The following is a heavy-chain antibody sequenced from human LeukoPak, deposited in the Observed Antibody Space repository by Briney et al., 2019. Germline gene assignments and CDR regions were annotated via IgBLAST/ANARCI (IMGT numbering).Heavy chain of an antibody. Sequence: PGGSLRLSCAASGSTFSSYWMKWARQAPGKGLVWVSHIKGDGSSTSYADSVKGRSTISRDNAKNTLYLQMNTLRGEDTAVYYCARGGVPGGFDDWGQGTLVTVSS. CDR1: GSTFSSYW. V-gene: IGHV3-74*01. D-gene: IGHD3-10*01. J-gene: IGHJ4*02. CDR2: IKGDGSST. CDR3: ARGGVPGGFDD.